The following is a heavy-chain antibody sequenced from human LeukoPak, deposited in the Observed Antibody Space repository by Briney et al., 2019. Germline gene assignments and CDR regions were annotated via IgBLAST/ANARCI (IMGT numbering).Heavy chain of an antibody. CDR1: GFTFSSYA. CDR3: AKVGNPYSSGWYGY. J-gene: IGHJ4*02. Sequence: PGGSLRLSCAASGFTFSSYAMSWVRQAPGKGLEWVSAISGSGGSTYYADSVKGRFTISRDNSKNTLYLQMNSLRAEDTAVYYCAKVGNPYSSGWYGYWGQGTLVTVSP. CDR2: ISGSGGST. D-gene: IGHD6-19*01. V-gene: IGHV3-23*01.